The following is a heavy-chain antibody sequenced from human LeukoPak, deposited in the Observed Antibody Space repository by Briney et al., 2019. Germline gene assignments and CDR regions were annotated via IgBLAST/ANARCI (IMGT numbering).Heavy chain of an antibody. V-gene: IGHV3-11*04. CDR3: AKPYDSTTGPFDY. D-gene: IGHD3-22*01. CDR2: ISSSGSTI. CDR1: GVTFSDYY. Sequence: PGGSLRLSCAASGVTFSDYYMSWIRQAPGKGLEWVSYISSSGSTIYYADSVKGRFTISRDNAKKSLYLQMNSLRAEDTAVYYCAKPYDSTTGPFDYWGQGTLVTVSS. J-gene: IGHJ4*02.